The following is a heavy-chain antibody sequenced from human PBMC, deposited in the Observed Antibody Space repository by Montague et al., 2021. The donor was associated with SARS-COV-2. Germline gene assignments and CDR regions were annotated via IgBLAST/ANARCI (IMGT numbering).Heavy chain of an antibody. J-gene: IGHJ6*02. Sequence: SETLSLTCAVSGGSISSSNWWSWVRQPPGKGLEWFGEIYHSGSTNYNPSLKSRVTISVDKSTHQFSLKLSSVTATDTAVYYCAREGQLVDPGSCYYYHGIDVWGQGTPVTVSS. CDR3: AREGQLVDPGSCYYYHGIDV. D-gene: IGHD6-13*01. CDR2: IYHSGST. CDR1: GGSISSSNW. V-gene: IGHV4-4*02.